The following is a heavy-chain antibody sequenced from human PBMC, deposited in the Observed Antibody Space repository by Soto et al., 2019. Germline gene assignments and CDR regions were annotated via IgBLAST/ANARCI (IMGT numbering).Heavy chain of an antibody. Sequence: SETLSLTCTVSGGSISSGGYYWSWVRQHPGKGLEWIGYIYYSGSTYYNPSLKSRVTISVDTSKNQFSLELRSVTAADTAAYYCAREGRTGYSFGLDYWGLGTLVTVSS. CDR2: IYYSGST. CDR3: AREGRTGYSFGLDY. D-gene: IGHD5-18*01. J-gene: IGHJ4*02. V-gene: IGHV4-31*03. CDR1: GGSISSGGYY.